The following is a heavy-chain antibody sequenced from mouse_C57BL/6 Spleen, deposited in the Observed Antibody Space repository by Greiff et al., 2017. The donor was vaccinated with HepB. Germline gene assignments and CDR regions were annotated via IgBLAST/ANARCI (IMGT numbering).Heavy chain of an antibody. Sequence: VQLQQPGAELVMPGASVKLSCKASGYTFTSYWMHWVKQRPGQGLEWIGEIDPSDSYTNYNQKFKGKSTLTVDKSSSTAYMQLSSLTSEDSAVYYCATSTMVTRGFAYWGQGTLVTVSA. V-gene: IGHV1-69*01. CDR2: IDPSDSYT. J-gene: IGHJ3*01. CDR3: ATSTMVTRGFAY. CDR1: GYTFTSYW. D-gene: IGHD2-2*01.